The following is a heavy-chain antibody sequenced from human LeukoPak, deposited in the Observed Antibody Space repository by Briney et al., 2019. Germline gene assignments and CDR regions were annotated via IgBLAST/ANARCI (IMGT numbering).Heavy chain of an antibody. CDR3: AKGCSGIYCLGYYYLDV. CDR2: ISGSGDNT. J-gene: IGHJ6*03. CDR1: GLIFSNHA. D-gene: IGHD1-26*01. V-gene: IGHV3-23*01. Sequence: GGSLRLSCAGAGLIFSNHAMSWVRQAPGKGLEWVSVISGSGDNTYYADSVKGRFTVSRDNSKSTLYLQMNSRRADDTAVYYCAKGCSGIYCLGYYYLDVWGKGTTVTVSS.